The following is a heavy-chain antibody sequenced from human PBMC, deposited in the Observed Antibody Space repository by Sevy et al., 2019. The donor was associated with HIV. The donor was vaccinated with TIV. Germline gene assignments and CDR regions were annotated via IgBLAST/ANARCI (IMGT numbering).Heavy chain of an antibody. CDR3: ARSRRGYYYYYGMDV. V-gene: IGHV3-7*01. J-gene: IGHJ6*02. CDR2: IKQDGSEK. Sequence: GGSLRLSCAASGFTFSSYWMSWVRQAPGKGLEWVANIKQDGSEKYYVDSVKGRFTISRDNAKNSLYLQMNSLRAEDTAVYYCARSRRGYYYYYGMDVWGQGTTVTVSS. CDR1: GFTFSSYW.